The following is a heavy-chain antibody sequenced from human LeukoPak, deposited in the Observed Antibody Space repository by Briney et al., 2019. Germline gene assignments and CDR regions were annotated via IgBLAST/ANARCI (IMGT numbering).Heavy chain of an antibody. Sequence: GGSLRLSCAASGFTFSTYGMHRVRQAPGKGLEWVAVISYDGSNKYYADSVKGRFTISRDNSKNTLYLQMNSLRAEDTAVYYCAKGLVLMVSAKENWFGPWGQGTLVTVSS. CDR2: ISYDGSNK. V-gene: IGHV3-30*18. J-gene: IGHJ5*02. D-gene: IGHD2-8*01. CDR1: GFTFSTYG. CDR3: AKGLVLMVSAKENWFGP.